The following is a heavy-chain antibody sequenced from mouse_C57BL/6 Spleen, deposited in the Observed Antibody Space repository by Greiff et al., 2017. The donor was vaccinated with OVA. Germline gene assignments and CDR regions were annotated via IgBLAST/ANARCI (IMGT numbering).Heavy chain of an antibody. J-gene: IGHJ1*03. V-gene: IGHV1-18*01. Sequence: DVKLQESGPELVKPGASVKIPCKASGYTFTDYHMDWVKQSHGKSLEWIGDINPNNGGTIYNQKFKGKATLTVDKSSSTAYMELRSLTSEDTAVYYCARSSYYYGSGWYFDVWGTGTTVTVSS. CDR2: INPNNGGT. CDR3: ARSSYYYGSGWYFDV. CDR1: GYTFTDYH. D-gene: IGHD1-1*01.